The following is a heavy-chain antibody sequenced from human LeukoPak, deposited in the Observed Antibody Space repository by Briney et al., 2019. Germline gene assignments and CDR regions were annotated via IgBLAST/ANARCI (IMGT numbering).Heavy chain of an antibody. V-gene: IGHV4-34*01. CDR3: ARGRSRYDYVWGSYRALFDY. Sequence: SETLSLTCAVYGGSFSGYYWSWIRQPPGQGLEWIGEINHSGSTNYNPSLKSRVTISVDTSKDQFSLKLSSVTAADTAVYYCARGRSRYDYVWGSYRALFDYWGQGTLVTVSS. D-gene: IGHD3-16*02. J-gene: IGHJ4*02. CDR1: GGSFSGYY. CDR2: INHSGST.